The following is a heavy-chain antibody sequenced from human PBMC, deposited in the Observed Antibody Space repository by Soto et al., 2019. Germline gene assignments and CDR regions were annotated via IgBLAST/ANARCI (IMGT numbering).Heavy chain of an antibody. V-gene: IGHV1-8*01. Sequence: QVQLVQSGAEVKKPGASVKVSCKASGYTFTSYDINWVRQATGQGLEWMGWMNPNNNNTGYAQKFQGRGTMTRNTSISTAYMELSSLGSEDAAVYYCARGPHPYFNDYWGQGTLVTVSS. J-gene: IGHJ4*02. CDR2: MNPNNNNT. CDR3: ARGPHPYFNDY. CDR1: GYTFTSYD. D-gene: IGHD2-8*01.